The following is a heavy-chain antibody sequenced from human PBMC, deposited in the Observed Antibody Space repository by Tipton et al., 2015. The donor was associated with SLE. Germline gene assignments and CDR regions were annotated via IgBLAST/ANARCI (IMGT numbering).Heavy chain of an antibody. CDR1: GGSITSYY. V-gene: IGHV4-59*01. D-gene: IGHD3-16*01. J-gene: IGHJ5*02. CDR3: ARGGLGSDLRGSIYVGA. Sequence: TLSLTCTVAGGSITSYYWSWIRQPPGKGLEWIGVIYYIGNTNYNPSLKSRVTISVDTSKNQFSLKLTSVTAADTAVYYCARGGLGSDLRGSIYVGAWGQGTLVTVSS. CDR2: IYYIGNT.